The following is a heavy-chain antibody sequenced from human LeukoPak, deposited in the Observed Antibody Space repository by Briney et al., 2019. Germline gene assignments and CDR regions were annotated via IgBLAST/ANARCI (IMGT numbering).Heavy chain of an antibody. J-gene: IGHJ5*01. CDR3: ARVTQVLVAVLGNWFDS. CDR1: GGSISTSNYY. Sequence: SETLSLTCTVSGGSISTSNYYWGWIRQPPGKGLEWIGNIFYSGSTYYSPSLKSRVTISLDTSKNQFSLKLSSVTAADTAMYYCARVTQVLVAVLGNWFDSWGQGTLVTVSS. V-gene: IGHV4-39*07. CDR2: IFYSGST. D-gene: IGHD2-15*01.